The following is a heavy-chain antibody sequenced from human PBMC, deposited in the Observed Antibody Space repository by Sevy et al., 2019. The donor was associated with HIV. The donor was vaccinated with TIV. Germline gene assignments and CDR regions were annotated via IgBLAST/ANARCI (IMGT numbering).Heavy chain of an antibody. Sequence: GGSLRLSCAASGFTFSNAWMSWVRQAPGKVLEWVGRIKSKTDGETIDYAEPVKGRFTITRDDSKTTLYLQMNTLKTADTAVYYCATDITGTSKRTYYSYYMDVWGKGTTVTVSS. CDR3: ATDITGTSKRTYYSYYMDV. CDR2: IKSKTDGETI. D-gene: IGHD1-20*01. V-gene: IGHV3-15*01. CDR1: GFTFSNAW. J-gene: IGHJ6*03.